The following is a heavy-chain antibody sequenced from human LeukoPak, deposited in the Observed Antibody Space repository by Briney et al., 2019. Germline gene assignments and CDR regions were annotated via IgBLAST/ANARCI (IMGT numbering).Heavy chain of an antibody. CDR1: GFTLSNYA. CDR3: ARDPEDYYDSSAYYDGFDM. D-gene: IGHD3-22*01. V-gene: IGHV3-7*01. CDR2: IKHDGSVQ. J-gene: IGHJ3*02. Sequence: GGSLRLSCAASGFTLSNYAMSWVRQAPGKGLEWVANIKHDGSVQYCVDSVKGRFTISRDNAKNSLYLQMNSLRAEDTAVYYCARDPEDYYDSSAYYDGFDMWGQGTMVTVSS.